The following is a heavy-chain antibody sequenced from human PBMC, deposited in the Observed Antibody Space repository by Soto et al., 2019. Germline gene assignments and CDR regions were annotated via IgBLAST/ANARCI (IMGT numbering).Heavy chain of an antibody. J-gene: IGHJ6*02. CDR1: GGTFSSYA. CDR2: IIPIFGTT. CDR3: ARGTRSGIYYYYGLDV. V-gene: IGHV1-69*06. D-gene: IGHD1-26*01. Sequence: QVQLVQSGADVKKPGSSVKVSCKASGGTFSSYAISWVRQAPGQGLEWMGGIIPIFGTTNYARRFQGRVTITADKSTSTAYMELRSRRSEDTVVYYCARGTRSGIYYYYGLDVWGQGTTVTVSS.